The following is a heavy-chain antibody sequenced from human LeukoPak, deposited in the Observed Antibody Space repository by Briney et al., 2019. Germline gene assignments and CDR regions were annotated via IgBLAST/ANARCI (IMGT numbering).Heavy chain of an antibody. D-gene: IGHD3-3*01. CDR2: ISYDGNNK. CDR1: GFAFNSND. J-gene: IGHJ5*02. Sequence: GGSLRLSCEASGFAFNSNDMHWLRLAPGKGLEWVAVISYDGNNKDYVDSVKGRFTISRDNSKDTVYLQMDNVRPEDTAVYYCARTYQLLWSSFDPWGQGTLVIVSS. V-gene: IGHV3-30*04. CDR3: ARTYQLLWSSFDP.